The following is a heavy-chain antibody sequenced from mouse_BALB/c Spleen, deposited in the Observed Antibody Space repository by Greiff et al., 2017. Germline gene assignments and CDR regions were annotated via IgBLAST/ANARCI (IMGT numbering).Heavy chain of an antibody. J-gene: IGHJ4*01. CDR2: IDPANGNT. Sequence: VQLQQSGAELVKPGASVKLSCTASGFNIKDTYMHWVKQRPEQGLEWIGRIDPANGNTKYDPKFQGKATITADTSSNTAYLQLSSLTSEDTAVYYCARTDRSAYDMDYWGQGTSVTVSS. CDR1: GFNIKDTY. CDR3: ARTDRSAYDMDY. V-gene: IGHV14-3*02.